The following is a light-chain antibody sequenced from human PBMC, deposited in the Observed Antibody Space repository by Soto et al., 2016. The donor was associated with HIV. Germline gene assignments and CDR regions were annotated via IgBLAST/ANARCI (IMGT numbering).Light chain of an antibody. CDR2: DAS. J-gene: IGKJ1*01. CDR1: QSISTY. V-gene: IGKV1-39*01. Sequence: DIQMTQSPSSLSLSIGDRVSITCRASQSISTYLNWYQQKPGRAPKLLIYDASSLQSGVPSRFSGRGSGTDFTLTISSLQHEDLATYYCQQSSRTPGTFGQGTKGGN. CDR3: QQSSRTPGT.